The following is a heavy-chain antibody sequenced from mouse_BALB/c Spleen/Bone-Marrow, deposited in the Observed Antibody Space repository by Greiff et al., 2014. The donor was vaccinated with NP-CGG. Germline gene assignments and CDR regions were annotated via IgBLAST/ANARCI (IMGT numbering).Heavy chain of an antibody. V-gene: IGHV5-9*02. Sequence: EESGGGLVKPGGSLKLSCAASGFAFSSYDMSWVRQTPEKRLEWVATISSGGSYTYYPDSVKGRFTISRDNARNTLYLQMSSLRSEDTALYYCARPLTGAYFDYWGQGTTLTVSS. J-gene: IGHJ2*01. CDR3: ARPLTGAYFDY. D-gene: IGHD4-1*01. CDR1: GFAFSSYD. CDR2: ISSGGSYT.